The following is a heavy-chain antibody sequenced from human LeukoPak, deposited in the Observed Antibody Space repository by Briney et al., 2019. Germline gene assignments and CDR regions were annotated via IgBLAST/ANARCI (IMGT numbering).Heavy chain of an antibody. V-gene: IGHV4-4*07. CDR3: ARDHDITIFRTNWFDP. CDR2: IYTSGST. J-gene: IGHJ5*02. Sequence: TPSETLSLTCTVSGGSISSYYWSWIRQPAGKGLEWIGRIYTSGSTNYNPSLKSRVTMSVDTSKNQFSLKLSSVTAADTAVYYCARDHDITIFRTNWFDPWGQGTLVTVSS. CDR1: GGSISSYY. D-gene: IGHD3-3*01.